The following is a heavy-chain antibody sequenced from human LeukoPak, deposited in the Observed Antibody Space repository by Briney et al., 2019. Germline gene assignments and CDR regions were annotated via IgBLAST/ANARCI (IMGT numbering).Heavy chain of an antibody. J-gene: IGHJ4*02. Sequence: SETLSLTCSVSGGSISSSTYFWGWIRQPPGKGLEWIASIHYSGSTYSNPSLKSRVTISVDTSKNQFSLRLRSVTAADTAMYYCARGTLYRGWSYYLDFWGQGSQVTVSS. CDR3: ARGTLYRGWSYYLDF. D-gene: IGHD6-19*01. CDR1: GGSISSSTYF. CDR2: IHYSGST. V-gene: IGHV4-39*07.